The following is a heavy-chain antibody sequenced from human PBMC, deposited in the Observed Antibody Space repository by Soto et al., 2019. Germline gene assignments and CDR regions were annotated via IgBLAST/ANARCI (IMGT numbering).Heavy chain of an antibody. CDR3: ARASPPVDS. J-gene: IGHJ4*02. Sequence: ASVKVCCKASGYTFSNYGISWVRQAPGQGLEWMGWISAYNGNTKYAQKLQGRVTMTTDTSTSTAYMELRSLRSDDTAVYYCARASPPVDSWGQGTLVTVSS. CDR1: GYTFSNYG. CDR2: ISAYNGNT. V-gene: IGHV1-18*01.